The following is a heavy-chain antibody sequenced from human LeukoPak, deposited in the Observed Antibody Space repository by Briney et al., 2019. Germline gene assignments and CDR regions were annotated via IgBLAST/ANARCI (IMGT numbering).Heavy chain of an antibody. D-gene: IGHD3-10*01. V-gene: IGHV3-7*03. CDR1: GFTFSSYW. J-gene: IGHJ4*02. Sequence: GGSLRLSCAASGFTFSSYWMNWARQAPGKGLEWVASINHNGNVNYYVDSVKGRFTFSRDNAKNSLYLQMDSLRAEDTAVYYCARDKSAGADTGSSFYYWGQGALVTVSS. CDR3: ARDKSAGADTGSSFYY. CDR2: INHNGNVN.